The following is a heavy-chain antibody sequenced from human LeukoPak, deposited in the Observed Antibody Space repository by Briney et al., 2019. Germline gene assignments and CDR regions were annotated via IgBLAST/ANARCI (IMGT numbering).Heavy chain of an antibody. CDR1: GGSFSGYY. J-gene: IGHJ3*01. V-gene: IGHV4-59*10. CDR3: ARIRDNSGFYLGAFDV. Sequence: SETLSLTCAVYGGSFSGYYWTWIRQPAGRGLEWIGRISASGSTNYNPSLKSRVTMSLDTSKNHFSLNLTSVTAADTAVYSCARIRDNSGFYLGAFDVWGQGTMVTVSS. CDR2: ISASGST. D-gene: IGHD3-22*01.